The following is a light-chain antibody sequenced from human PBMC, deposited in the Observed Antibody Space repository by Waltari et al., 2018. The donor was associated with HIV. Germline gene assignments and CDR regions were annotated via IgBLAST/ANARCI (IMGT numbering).Light chain of an antibody. CDR1: SSNIGSHY. J-gene: IGLJ3*02. Sequence: QSVLTQSPSASATPGQRVTISCSGSSSNIGSHYVSWYQQLPGTAPKLLIYGSNQRPSGVPDRFSGSKSGTSASLAISGLRSEDEADYYCAAWDDSLRGLVFGGGTKLTVL. V-gene: IGLV1-47*01. CDR3: AAWDDSLRGLV. CDR2: GSN.